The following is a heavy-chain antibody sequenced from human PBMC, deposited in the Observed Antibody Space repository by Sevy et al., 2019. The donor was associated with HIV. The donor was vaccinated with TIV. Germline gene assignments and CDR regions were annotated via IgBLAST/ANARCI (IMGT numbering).Heavy chain of an antibody. V-gene: IGHV3-20*04. CDR3: ARRGYGSGNYYGMDV. CDR2: INWNGGST. J-gene: IGHJ6*02. D-gene: IGHD3-10*01. Sequence: GGSLRLSCAASGFTFDDYGMSWVRQAPGKGLEWFSGINWNGGSTGYADSVKGRFTISRDNAKNSLYLQMNSLRAEDTALYYCARRGYGSGNYYGMDVWGQGTTVTVSS. CDR1: GFTFDDYG.